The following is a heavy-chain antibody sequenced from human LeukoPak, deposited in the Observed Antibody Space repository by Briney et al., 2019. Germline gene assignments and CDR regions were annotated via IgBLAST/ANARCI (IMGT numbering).Heavy chain of an antibody. V-gene: IGHV3-21*01. Sequence: GGSLRLSCAASGFTFSTFAMIWVRQPPGKGLEWVSSISSSSSYIYYADSVKGRFTISRDNAKNSLYLQMNSLRAEDTAVYYCASPGSAADDAFDIWGQGTMVTVSS. D-gene: IGHD6-13*01. CDR2: ISSSSSYI. CDR3: ASPGSAADDAFDI. CDR1: GFTFSTFA. J-gene: IGHJ3*02.